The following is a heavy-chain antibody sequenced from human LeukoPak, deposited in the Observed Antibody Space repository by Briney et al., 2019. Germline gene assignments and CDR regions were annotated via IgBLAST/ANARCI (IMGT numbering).Heavy chain of an antibody. V-gene: IGHV3-21*01. CDR1: GFTFSSYS. J-gene: IGHJ4*02. Sequence: GGTLRLSCAASGFTFSSYSMNWVRQAPGKGLEWVSSISSSSSYIYYADSVKGRFTISRDNAKNSLYLQMNSLRAEDTAVYYCARALNYYDSSGYYFFGYWGQGTLVTVSS. CDR2: ISSSSSYI. CDR3: ARALNYYDSSGYYFFGY. D-gene: IGHD3-22*01.